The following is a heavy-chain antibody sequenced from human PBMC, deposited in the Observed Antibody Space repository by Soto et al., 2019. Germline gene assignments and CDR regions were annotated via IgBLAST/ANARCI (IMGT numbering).Heavy chain of an antibody. CDR1: GVSLDTSGVA. D-gene: IGHD3-10*01. V-gene: IGHV2-5*02. CDR3: AHRHRDSGGLFDF. CDR2: IYWDDDK. J-gene: IGHJ4*02. Sequence: QITLKESGPTLVKPTQTLTLTCTFSGVSLDTSGVAVGWIRQPPGKDLEWLSVIYWDDDKRSSPSLRSRLTITQDTYNNQELLTLTNMDPVDTATYYCAHRHRDSGGLFDFWGQGTLVTVSS.